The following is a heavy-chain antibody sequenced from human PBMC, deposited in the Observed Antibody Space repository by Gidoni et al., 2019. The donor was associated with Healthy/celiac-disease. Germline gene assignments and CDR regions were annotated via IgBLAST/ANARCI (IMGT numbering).Heavy chain of an antibody. Sequence: QVQLQQSGPALVKPSQPLSLTCATPGDSVSSNSAPFNCFRQSPSRGLEWLGRTYYKSKWYNDYAVSVKSRITINPDTSKNQFSLQLNSVTPEDTDVYYCARDGTGVGAYYYDSSGSFDYWGQGTLVTVSS. J-gene: IGHJ4*02. CDR1: GDSVSSNSAP. D-gene: IGHD3-22*01. CDR3: ARDGTGVGAYYYDSSGSFDY. V-gene: IGHV6-1*02. CDR2: TYYKSKWYN.